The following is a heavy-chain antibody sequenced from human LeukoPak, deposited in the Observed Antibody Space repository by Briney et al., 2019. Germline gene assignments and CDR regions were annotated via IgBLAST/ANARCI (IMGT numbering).Heavy chain of an antibody. CDR2: ISGSGGST. V-gene: IGHV3-23*01. D-gene: IGHD5-18*01. CDR3: AKRGYSYGVIGGDYFDY. CDR1: GFTFSSYA. Sequence: GGSLRLSCAASGFTFSSYAMSWVRQAPGKGLEWVSAISGSGGSTYYADSVKGRFTISRDNSKNTLYLQMNSLRAEDTAVYYCAKRGYSYGVIGGDYFDYWGQGTLVTVSS. J-gene: IGHJ4*02.